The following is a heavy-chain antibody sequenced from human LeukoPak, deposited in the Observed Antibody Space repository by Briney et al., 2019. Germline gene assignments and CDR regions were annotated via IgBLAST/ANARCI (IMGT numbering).Heavy chain of an antibody. CDR1: GGSISSYY. CDR2: IYYSGST. CDR3: ARLGMATTRRDY. Sequence: SETLSLTCTVSGGSISSYYWSWIRQPPGKGLEWIGYIYYSGSTNYNPSLKSRVTISVDTSKNQFSLKLSSVTAADTAVYYCARLGMATTRRDYWGQGTLVTVSS. D-gene: IGHD5-24*01. V-gene: IGHV4-59*12. J-gene: IGHJ4*02.